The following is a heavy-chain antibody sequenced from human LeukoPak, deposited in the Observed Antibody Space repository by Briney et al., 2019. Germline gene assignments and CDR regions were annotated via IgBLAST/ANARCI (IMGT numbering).Heavy chain of an antibody. J-gene: IGHJ4*02. D-gene: IGHD5-24*01. V-gene: IGHV3-23*01. CDR1: GFIFRNYA. CDR3: AKDRRGWLQSNFDY. CDR2: ITGSGDTT. Sequence: GASLRLSCAASGFIFRNYAMSWVRQAPGKGLEWVSAITGSGDTTYYADSVKGRFTISRDNSKNTLYLQMNSLRAEDTAVYYCAKDRRGWLQSNFDYWGQGTLVTVSS.